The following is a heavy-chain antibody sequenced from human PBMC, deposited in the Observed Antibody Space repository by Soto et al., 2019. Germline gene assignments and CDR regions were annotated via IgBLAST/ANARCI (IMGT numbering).Heavy chain of an antibody. Sequence: ASVKVSCKASGGTFSSYTISWVRQAPGQGLEWMGWISGYNGNTNYAQNLQGRITMITDTSTSTAHMELRSLRPDDTAVYYCARRSSSWYLGDYWGQGTLVTVSS. V-gene: IGHV1-18*01. D-gene: IGHD6-13*01. CDR1: GGTFSSYT. CDR2: ISGYNGNT. J-gene: IGHJ4*02. CDR3: ARRSSSWYLGDY.